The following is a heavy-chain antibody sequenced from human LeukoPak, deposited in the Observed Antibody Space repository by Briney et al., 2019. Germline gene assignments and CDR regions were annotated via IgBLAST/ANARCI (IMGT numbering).Heavy chain of an antibody. V-gene: IGHV4-59*11. D-gene: IGHD3-22*01. Sequence: PSETLSLTCTVSGGSLSSHYWSWLRQPPGKGLEWIGYIYNSGSTNYNPSLKSRLTISTDTSKNQFSLKLTSVTAADTAVYYCARGSFDTSDYNYIGFDYWGQGTLVTVSS. J-gene: IGHJ4*02. CDR1: GGSLSSHY. CDR3: ARGSFDTSDYNYIGFDY. CDR2: IYNSGST.